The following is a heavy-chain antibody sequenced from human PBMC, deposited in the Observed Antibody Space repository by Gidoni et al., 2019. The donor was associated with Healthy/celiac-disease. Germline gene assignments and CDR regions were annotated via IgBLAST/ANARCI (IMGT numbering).Heavy chain of an antibody. J-gene: IGHJ4*02. CDR2: IKRKTAGETT. CDR1: GFTFSNAW. CDR3: TTDPFYYDFWSGYSC. D-gene: IGHD3-3*01. V-gene: IGHV3-15*01. Sequence: EVQLVESGGGLVKPGGSLRLPCAASGFTFSNAWMSWVRKAPGKGLEWVGRIKRKTAGETTDYAAPVKGRFTISRDDSKNTLYLQMNSLKTEDTAVYYCTTDPFYYDFWSGYSCWGQGTLVTVSS.